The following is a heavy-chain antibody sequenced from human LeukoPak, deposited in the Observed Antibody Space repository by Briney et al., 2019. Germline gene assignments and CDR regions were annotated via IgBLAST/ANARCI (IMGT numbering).Heavy chain of an antibody. V-gene: IGHV3-30*03. CDR3: ARSGISPLDY. Sequence: GGSLRLSCAASGFTFSSYGMPWVRQAPGKGLEWVAVISYDGSNKHYADSVKGRFTISRDNSKNTLYLQMNSLRAEDTAVYYCARSGISPLDYWGEGTLVTVSS. J-gene: IGHJ4*02. D-gene: IGHD2-15*01. CDR1: GFTFSSYG. CDR2: ISYDGSNK.